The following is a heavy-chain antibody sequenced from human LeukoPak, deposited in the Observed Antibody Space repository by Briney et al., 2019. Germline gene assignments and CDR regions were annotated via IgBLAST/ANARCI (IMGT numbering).Heavy chain of an antibody. CDR2: IYYSGTT. CDR1: GGSINRYF. D-gene: IGHD4-23*01. Sequence: SETLSLTCTVSGGSINRYFWSWIRQPPGKGLEWIGHIYYSGTTNYNPSLKSRVTVSVDMSKNQFSLKLSSVTAADTAVYYCARVTTVVTYYFDYWGQGTLVTVSS. J-gene: IGHJ4*02. V-gene: IGHV4-59*12. CDR3: ARVTTVVTYYFDY.